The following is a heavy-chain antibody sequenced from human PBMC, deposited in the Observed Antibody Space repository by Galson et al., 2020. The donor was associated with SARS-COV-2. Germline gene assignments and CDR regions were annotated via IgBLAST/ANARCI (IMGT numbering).Heavy chain of an antibody. CDR2: IRYDGSNK. D-gene: IGHD4-17*01. V-gene: IGHV3-30*02. CDR3: AKDTPPYGDYDYYYGMDV. J-gene: IGHJ6*02. Sequence: GGSLRLSCAASGFTFSSYGMHWVRQAPGKGLEWVAFIRYDGSNKYYADSVKGRFTISRDNSKNTLYLQMNSLRAEDTAVYYCAKDTPPYGDYDYYYGMDVWGPGTTVTVSS. CDR1: GFTFSSYG.